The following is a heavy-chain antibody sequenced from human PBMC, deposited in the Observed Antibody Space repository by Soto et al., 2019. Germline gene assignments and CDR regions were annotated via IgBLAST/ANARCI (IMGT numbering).Heavy chain of an antibody. CDR2: ISAYNGKI. CDR1: GYTFTSYG. CDR3: ARGVGASYYFDY. J-gene: IGHJ4*02. D-gene: IGHD1-26*01. V-gene: IGHV1-18*01. Sequence: QVQLVQSGAEVKKPGASVKVSCKASGYTFTSYGISWLRQAPGQGLEWMGWISAYNGKINYAQMLQGRVTMTTDTSTSTAYMERRRLRSDDTVVYYCARGVGASYYFDYWGQGTLVTVSS.